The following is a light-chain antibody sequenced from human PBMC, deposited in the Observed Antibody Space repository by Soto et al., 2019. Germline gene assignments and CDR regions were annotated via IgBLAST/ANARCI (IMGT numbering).Light chain of an antibody. J-gene: IGLJ1*01. CDR2: DVT. Sequence: QSALTQPRSVSGSPGQSVTISCTGTSSDVGGDNYVSWYQQHPGNAPKLLIYDVTKRPSGVPDRFSGSKSGNTASLTISGLQAEDEDDYYCCSYAGSFTFVFGTGTKLTVL. CDR3: CSYAGSFTFV. V-gene: IGLV2-11*01. CDR1: SSDVGGDNY.